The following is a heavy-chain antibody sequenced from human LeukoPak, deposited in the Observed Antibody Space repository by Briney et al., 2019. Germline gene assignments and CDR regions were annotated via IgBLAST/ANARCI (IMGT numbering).Heavy chain of an antibody. CDR2: MNPNSGNT. Sequence: GASVKVSCKASGYTFTSYGISWVRQAPGQGLEWMGWMNPNSGNTGYAQKFQGRVTMTRNTSISTAYMELSSLRSEDTAVYYCARLHSSYFLYGMDVWGQGTTVTVSS. D-gene: IGHD6-6*01. J-gene: IGHJ6*02. CDR3: ARLHSSYFLYGMDV. CDR1: GYTFTSYG. V-gene: IGHV1-8*02.